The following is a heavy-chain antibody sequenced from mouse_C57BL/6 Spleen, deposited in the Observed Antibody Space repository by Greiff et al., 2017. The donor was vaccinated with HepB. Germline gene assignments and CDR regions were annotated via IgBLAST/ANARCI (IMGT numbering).Heavy chain of an antibody. CDR1: GYSFTGYY. Sequence: VHVKQSGPELVKPGASVKISCKASGYSFTGYYMNWVKQSPEKSLEWIGEINPSTGGTTYNQKFKAKATLTVDKSSSTAYMQLKSLTSEDSAVYYCARGSLLYAMDYWGQGTSVTVSS. CDR3: ARGSLLYAMDY. D-gene: IGHD6-2*01. J-gene: IGHJ4*01. V-gene: IGHV1-42*01. CDR2: INPSTGGT.